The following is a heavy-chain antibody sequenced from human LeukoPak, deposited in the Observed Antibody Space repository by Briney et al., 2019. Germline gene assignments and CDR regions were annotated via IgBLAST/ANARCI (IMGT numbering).Heavy chain of an antibody. CDR1: GGSVSNYN. Sequence: PSETLSLTCSVSGGSVSNYNWNWIRQVPGKGLEWIGFIYYSERATYNPSLKSRVTISINTSKNQFSLKLTSVTTADTAVYYCARGDLALSGTREYYYYYGMDVWGQGTTVTVSS. J-gene: IGHJ6*02. V-gene: IGHV4-59*02. D-gene: IGHD3-16*01. CDR3: ARGDLALSGTREYYYYYGMDV. CDR2: IYYSERA.